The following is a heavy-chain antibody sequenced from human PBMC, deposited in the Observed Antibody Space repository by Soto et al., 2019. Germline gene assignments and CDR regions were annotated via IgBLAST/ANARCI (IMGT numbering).Heavy chain of an antibody. J-gene: IGHJ4*03. D-gene: IGHD6-6*01. Sequence: VQSLTISCKASGYSFSYYWIAWGRALHGQGLQWMGRIHPADTNTRYTPSFQGKLATSVAKSITTASLHWTTLKASDTALYYGASLGTSPYSNSTYCRRGTLFTVSS. CDR1: GYSFSYYW. V-gene: IGHV5-51*01. CDR3: ASLGTSPYSNSTY. CDR2: IHPADTNT.